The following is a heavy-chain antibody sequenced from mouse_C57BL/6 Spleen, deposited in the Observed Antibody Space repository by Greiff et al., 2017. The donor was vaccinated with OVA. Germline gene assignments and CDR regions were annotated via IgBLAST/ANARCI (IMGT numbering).Heavy chain of an antibody. Sequence: EVQLQESGGDLVKPGGSLKLSCAASGFTFSSYGMSWVRQTPDKRLEWVATISSGGSYTYYPDSVKGRFTISRDNAKNTLYLQMSSLKSEDTAMYYCARQTVYYFDYWGQGTTLTVSS. V-gene: IGHV5-6*01. J-gene: IGHJ2*01. D-gene: IGHD1-1*01. CDR3: ARQTVYYFDY. CDR1: GFTFSSYG. CDR2: ISSGGSYT.